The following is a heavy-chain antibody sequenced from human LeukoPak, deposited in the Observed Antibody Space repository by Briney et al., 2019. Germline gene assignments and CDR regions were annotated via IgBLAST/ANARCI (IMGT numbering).Heavy chain of an antibody. CDR3: AISGYSYGQYYFDY. CDR2: MNPNSGNT. V-gene: IGHV1-8*02. CDR1: GGTFSSYA. D-gene: IGHD5-18*01. Sequence: ASVKVSCKASGGTFSSYAISWVRQAPGQGLEWMGWMNPNSGNTGYAQKFQGRVTMTRNTSISTAYMELSSLRSEDTAVYYCAISGYSYGQYYFDYWGQGTLVTVSS. J-gene: IGHJ4*02.